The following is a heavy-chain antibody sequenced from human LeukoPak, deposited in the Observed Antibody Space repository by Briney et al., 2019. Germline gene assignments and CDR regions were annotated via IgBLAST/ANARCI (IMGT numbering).Heavy chain of an antibody. CDR1: GFTFSSYG. Sequence: RTGGSLRLSCAASGFTFSSYGMHWVRQAPGKGLEWVAVIWYDGSNKYYADSVKGRFTISRDNSKNTLYLQMNSLRAEDTAVYYCARDRGLLGSYSYFDYWGQGTLVTVSS. CDR2: IWYDGSNK. D-gene: IGHD1-26*01. V-gene: IGHV3-33*01. J-gene: IGHJ4*02. CDR3: ARDRGLLGSYSYFDY.